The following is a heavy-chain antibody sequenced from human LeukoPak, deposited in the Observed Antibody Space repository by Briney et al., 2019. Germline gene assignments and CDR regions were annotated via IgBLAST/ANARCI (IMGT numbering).Heavy chain of an antibody. CDR2: IIPILGMA. V-gene: IGHV1-69*04. CDR1: GGTFSSYA. D-gene: IGHD5-18*01. Sequence: SVKVSCKASGGTFSSYAVSWVRQAPGQGLEWMGRIIPILGMANYAQKFQGRVTITADKSTSTAYMELSSLRSEDTAVYYCARARDTAMVTDYWGQGTLVTVSS. J-gene: IGHJ4*02. CDR3: ARARDTAMVTDY.